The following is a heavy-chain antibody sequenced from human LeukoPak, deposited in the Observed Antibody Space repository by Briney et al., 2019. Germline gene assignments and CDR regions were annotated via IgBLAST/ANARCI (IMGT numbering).Heavy chain of an antibody. CDR3: ARASAIVGASVFDS. V-gene: IGHV1-46*01. Sequence: ASVKVSCTASGYTFSTYYIHWVRQAPGQGLEWMGIINPRAVSTNYAQKFQGTVTMTRDTSTSTVYMELSGLRSEDTAVYYCARASAIVGASVFDSWGQGTLVTVSS. D-gene: IGHD1-26*01. CDR2: INPRAVST. CDR1: GYTFSTYY. J-gene: IGHJ4*02.